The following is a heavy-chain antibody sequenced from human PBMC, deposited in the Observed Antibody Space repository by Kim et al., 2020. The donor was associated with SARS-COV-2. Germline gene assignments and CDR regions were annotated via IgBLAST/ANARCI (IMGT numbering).Heavy chain of an antibody. CDR3: ARWGYSGSLREAFDI. CDR1: GFTFINYA. CDR2: ISTSSRAK. D-gene: IGHD1-26*01. V-gene: IGHV3-48*02. J-gene: IGHJ3*02. Sequence: GGSLRLSCAASGFTFINYAMNWVRQAPGKGLEWISYISTSSRAKYYADSVAGRFTISRDNAKGSVYLQMNSLRDEDTAGYYCARWGYSGSLREAFDIWGLGTEVTVSS.